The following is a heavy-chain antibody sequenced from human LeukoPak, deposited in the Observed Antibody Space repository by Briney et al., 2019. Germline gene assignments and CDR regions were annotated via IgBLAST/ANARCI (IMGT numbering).Heavy chain of an antibody. Sequence: ASVKVSCKASGYTFTSYDINWVRQATGQGLEWMGWMNPNSGNTGYAQKFQGRVTMTRNTSISTAYMELSSLRSEDTAVYYCASSPPLYDFWSGWPHGYWGQGTLVTVSS. J-gene: IGHJ4*02. CDR3: ASSPPLYDFWSGWPHGY. CDR1: GYTFTSYD. V-gene: IGHV1-8*01. D-gene: IGHD3-3*01. CDR2: MNPNSGNT.